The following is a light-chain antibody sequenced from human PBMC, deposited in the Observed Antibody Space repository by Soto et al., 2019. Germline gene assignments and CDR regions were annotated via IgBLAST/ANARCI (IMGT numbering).Light chain of an antibody. J-gene: IGKJ1*01. Sequence: EVVMTQSPATLSVSPGERATLSCRASQSVGSNSDWYQQKPGQAPRLLIYTASTRATGTPARFSGSGSGTEFTLTISSLQSEDFAVYYCQQYNNWPRTFGQGTKVEIK. CDR2: TAS. CDR3: QQYNNWPRT. CDR1: QSVGSN. V-gene: IGKV3-15*01.